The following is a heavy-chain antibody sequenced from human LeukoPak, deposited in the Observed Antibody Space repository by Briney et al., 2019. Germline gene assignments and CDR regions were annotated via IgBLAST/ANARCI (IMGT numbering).Heavy chain of an antibody. J-gene: IGHJ4*02. D-gene: IGHD3-22*01. CDR1: GYTFTSYG. CDR2: ISAYNGNT. Sequence: GASVKVSCKASGYTFTSYGISWVRQAPGQGLEWMGWISAYNGNTNYAQKFQGRVTITADESTSTAYMELSRLRSDDTAVYYCARDYYDSSGYYYIFDYWGQGTLVTVSS. CDR3: ARDYYDSSGYYYIFDY. V-gene: IGHV1-18*01.